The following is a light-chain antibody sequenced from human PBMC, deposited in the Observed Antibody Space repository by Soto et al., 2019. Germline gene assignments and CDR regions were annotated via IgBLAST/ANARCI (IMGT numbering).Light chain of an antibody. CDR3: SSYAGSSWV. CDR2: DVS. V-gene: IGLV2-8*01. CDR1: NSDVGAYNY. Sequence: QSVLTQPASVSGSPGQSITISCTRANSDVGAYNYVSWYQQHPGKAPKLMIYDVSKRPSGVPYRFSGSKSGNAASLTVSGLQGEDEADYYCSSYAGSSWVFGGGTKVTVL. J-gene: IGLJ3*02.